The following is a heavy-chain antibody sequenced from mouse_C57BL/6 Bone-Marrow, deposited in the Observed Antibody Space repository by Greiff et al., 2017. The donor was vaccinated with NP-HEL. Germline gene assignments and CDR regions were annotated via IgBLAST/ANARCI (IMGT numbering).Heavy chain of an antibody. CDR3: ARPGYYGSSYDY. J-gene: IGHJ2*01. D-gene: IGHD1-1*01. CDR1: GYTFTSYW. Sequence: QVQLQQPGAELVMPGASVKLSCKASGYTFTSYWMHWVKQRPGQGLEGIGEIEPSDSYTNYNQKFTGKSTLTVDKSSSTAYMQLSSLTSEDSAVYYCARPGYYGSSYDYWGQGTTLTVSS. V-gene: IGHV1-69*01. CDR2: IEPSDSYT.